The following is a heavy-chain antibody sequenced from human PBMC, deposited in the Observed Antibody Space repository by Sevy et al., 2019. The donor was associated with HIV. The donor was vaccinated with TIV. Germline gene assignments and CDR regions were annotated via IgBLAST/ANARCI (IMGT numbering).Heavy chain of an antibody. CDR3: ARERTYLFDY. V-gene: IGHV3-33*01. J-gene: IGHJ4*02. Sequence: GGSLRLSCVASGFTFGSYGMLWVRQAPGKGLEWVADIWFDGSNIHYADSVRGRFTISRDNSKNTLSLQRSSLRAEDTAVYYCARERTYLFDYCGQGTLVTVSS. CDR1: GFTFGSYG. CDR2: IWFDGSNI.